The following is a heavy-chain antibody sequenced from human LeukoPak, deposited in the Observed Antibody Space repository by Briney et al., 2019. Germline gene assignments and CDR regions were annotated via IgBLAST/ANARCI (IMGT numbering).Heavy chain of an antibody. Sequence: SETLSLTCTVSGGSISSYYWSWFRQPPGKGLEWIGYIYYSGSTNYNPSLKSRVTISVDTSKNQLSLKLSSVTAADTAVYYCARGMITFGGVIAAPLYWGQGTLVTVSS. CDR1: GGSISSYY. D-gene: IGHD3-16*02. CDR2: IYYSGST. J-gene: IGHJ4*02. CDR3: ARGMITFGGVIAAPLY. V-gene: IGHV4-59*01.